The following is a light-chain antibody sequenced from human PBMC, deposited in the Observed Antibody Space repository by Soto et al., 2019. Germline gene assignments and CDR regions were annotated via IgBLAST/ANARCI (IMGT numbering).Light chain of an antibody. J-gene: IGKJ4*01. CDR2: HAS. Sequence: EIVMTQSPATLSVSPGERATLSCRASQSVKNNLAWYQQKPGQVPRLLIYHASTGATGIPARFSGSGSGTELTLTISSVQSEDFAVYYCQQYNDWPLTFGGGTKVEIK. CDR1: QSVKNN. CDR3: QQYNDWPLT. V-gene: IGKV3-15*01.